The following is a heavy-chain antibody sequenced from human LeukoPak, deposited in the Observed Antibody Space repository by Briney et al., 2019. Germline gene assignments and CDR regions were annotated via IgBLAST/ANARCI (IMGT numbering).Heavy chain of an antibody. CDR2: IKSKTDGGTT. Sequence: PGGSLRLSCAASGFTFSNAWMSWVRQAPGKGLEWVGRIKSKTDGGTTDNTAPVKGRFTISRDDSKNTLYLQMNSLKTEDTAVYYCTTGLAGDSRTPRYMDVWGKGTTVTVSS. V-gene: IGHV3-15*01. CDR1: GFTFSNAW. CDR3: TTGLAGDSRTPRYMDV. J-gene: IGHJ6*03. D-gene: IGHD6-13*01.